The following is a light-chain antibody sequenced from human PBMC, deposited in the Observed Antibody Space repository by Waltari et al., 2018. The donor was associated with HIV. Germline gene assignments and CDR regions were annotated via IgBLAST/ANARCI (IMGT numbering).Light chain of an antibody. J-gene: IGKJ2*01. CDR2: KTS. CDR3: QQYSSFPSS. CDR1: HNVGTW. Sequence: IQMSQSPSTLSASIGDRVSITCRANHNVGTWLAWYQQKPGKAPSLLISKTSTLESGVPTNVSGSASGTYVTLTISSLRPDDFASYFCQQYSSFPSSFGQGTKLELK. V-gene: IGKV1-5*03.